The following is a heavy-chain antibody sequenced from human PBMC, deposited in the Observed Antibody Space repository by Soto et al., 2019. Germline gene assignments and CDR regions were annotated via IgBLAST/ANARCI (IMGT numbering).Heavy chain of an antibody. CDR3: ARGHEVIRGALDV. V-gene: IGHV1-18*01. CDR2: ISAYSVDT. J-gene: IGHJ6*02. Sequence: QVQLVKSGAELKKPGASVKVSCKASGYRFETYGMTWVRQAPGQGLEWMGWISAYSVDTYNAQKFQDRVTMTTDTSTGTAYMELRGLRSDDTAVYYCARGHEVIRGALDVWGQGTTVTVSS. D-gene: IGHD2-21*01. CDR1: GYRFETYG.